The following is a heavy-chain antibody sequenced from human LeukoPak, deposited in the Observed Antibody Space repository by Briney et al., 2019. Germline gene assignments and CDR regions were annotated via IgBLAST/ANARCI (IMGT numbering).Heavy chain of an antibody. J-gene: IGHJ5*02. CDR3: ARGFHGSGSYYNVIRYNWFDP. CDR2: INHSGST. CDR1: GGSFSGYY. D-gene: IGHD3-10*01. Sequence: SSETLSLTCAVYGGSFSGYYWSWIRQPPGKGLEWIGKINHSGSTNYNPSLKSRVTISVDTSKNQFSLKLSSVTAADTAVYYCARGFHGSGSYYNVIRYNWFDPWGQGTLVTVSS. V-gene: IGHV4-34*01.